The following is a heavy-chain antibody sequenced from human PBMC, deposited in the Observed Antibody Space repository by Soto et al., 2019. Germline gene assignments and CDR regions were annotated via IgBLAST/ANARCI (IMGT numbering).Heavy chain of an antibody. CDR2: INAGNGNT. Sequence: ASVKVSCKASGYTFTSYAMHWVRQAPGQRLEWMGWINAGNGNTKYSQKFQGRVTITRDTSASTAYIELSSLRSEDTAVYYCERGEFDSSGWYRYYYYGMDVWGQGTTVTVSS. CDR1: GYTFTSYA. J-gene: IGHJ6*02. D-gene: IGHD6-19*01. CDR3: ERGEFDSSGWYRYYYYGMDV. V-gene: IGHV1-3*01.